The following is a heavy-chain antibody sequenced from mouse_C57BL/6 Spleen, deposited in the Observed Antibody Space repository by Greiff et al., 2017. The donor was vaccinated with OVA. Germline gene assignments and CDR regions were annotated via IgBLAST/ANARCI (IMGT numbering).Heavy chain of an antibody. Sequence: QVQLKESGPELVKPGASVKISCKASGYAFSSSWMNWVKQRPGKGLEWIGRIYPGDGDTNYNGKFKGKATLTADKSSSTAYMQLSSLTSEDSAVYFCAREAGNYYGTDVWGTGTTVTVSS. CDR1: GYAFSSSW. J-gene: IGHJ1*03. V-gene: IGHV1-82*01. CDR2: IYPGDGDT. CDR3: AREAGNYYGTDV. D-gene: IGHD1-1*01.